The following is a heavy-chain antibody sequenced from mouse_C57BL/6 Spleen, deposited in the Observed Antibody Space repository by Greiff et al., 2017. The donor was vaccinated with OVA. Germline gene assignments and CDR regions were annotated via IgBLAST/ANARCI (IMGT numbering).Heavy chain of an antibody. Sequence: QVQLQQSGAELVRPGTSVKVSCKASGYAFTNYLIEWVKQRPGQGLEWIGVINPGSGGTNYNEKFKGKATLTADKSSITAYMQLSSLTSEDSAVYICARNWDFYYAMDYWGQGTSVTVSS. CDR3: ARNWDFYYAMDY. J-gene: IGHJ4*01. CDR2: INPGSGGT. V-gene: IGHV1-54*01. D-gene: IGHD4-1*01. CDR1: GYAFTNYL.